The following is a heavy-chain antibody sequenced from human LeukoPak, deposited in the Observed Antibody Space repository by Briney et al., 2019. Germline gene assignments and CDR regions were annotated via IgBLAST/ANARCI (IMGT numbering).Heavy chain of an antibody. D-gene: IGHD3-3*01. CDR3: ARRSTYGFFDY. J-gene: IGHJ4*02. CDR1: GGSFSGYY. V-gene: IGHV4-59*08. CDR2: IHYTGNT. Sequence: SETLSLTCSVYGGSFSGYYWSWIRQPPGRGLEWIGYIHYTGNTNDNPSLKSRVTISMDASKNQFSLKLSSVTAADTALYYCARRSTYGFFDYWGQGTLVTVSS.